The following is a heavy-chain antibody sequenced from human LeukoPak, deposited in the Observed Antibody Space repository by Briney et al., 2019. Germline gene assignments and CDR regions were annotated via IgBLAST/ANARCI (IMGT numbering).Heavy chain of an antibody. CDR3: AREGRVSGYDFDC. Sequence: GGSLRLSCAASGFTFSSYGMHWVRQAPGKGLEWVAVIWYDGSNEYYADSVKGRFTISRDNSKNTLYLQMNSLRAEDTAVYYCAREGRVSGYDFDCWGQGTLVTVSS. J-gene: IGHJ4*02. CDR2: IWYDGSNE. CDR1: GFTFSSYG. D-gene: IGHD5-12*01. V-gene: IGHV3-33*01.